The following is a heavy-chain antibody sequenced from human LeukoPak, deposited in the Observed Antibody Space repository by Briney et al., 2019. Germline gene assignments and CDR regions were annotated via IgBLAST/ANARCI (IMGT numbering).Heavy chain of an antibody. Sequence: GGSLRLSCAATGFTSVNYAMSWVRQAPGKGLEWVSAISGSGGSTYYADSVKGRFTISRDNSKNTLYLQMNSLRAEDTAEYYCAKDGIAVAEVWGQGTLVTVSS. CDR1: GFTSVNYA. D-gene: IGHD6-19*01. J-gene: IGHJ4*02. CDR2: ISGSGGST. CDR3: AKDGIAVAEV. V-gene: IGHV3-23*01.